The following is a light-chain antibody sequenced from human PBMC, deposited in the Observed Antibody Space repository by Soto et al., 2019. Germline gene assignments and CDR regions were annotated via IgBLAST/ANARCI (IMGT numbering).Light chain of an antibody. CDR2: DVS. CDR3: SSYTRSITYV. Sequence: QSALTQPASVSGSPGHSITISCTGTSSDVGGYNYVSWYQQHPEKAPKLMIYDVSNRPSGVSNRLSGSKSSNTASLTISGLQADDEPDYYCSSYTRSITYVLGTGTKLTVL. J-gene: IGLJ1*01. CDR1: SSDVGGYNY. V-gene: IGLV2-14*01.